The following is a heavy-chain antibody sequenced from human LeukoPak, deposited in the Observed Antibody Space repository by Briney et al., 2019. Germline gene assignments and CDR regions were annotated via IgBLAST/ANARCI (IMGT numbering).Heavy chain of an antibody. Sequence: GGSLRLSCAASGFTFSSYSMNWVRQAPGKGLEWVSSISSSSSYIYYADSVKGRFTISRDNAKNSLYLQMNSLRAEDTAVYYCAGLRGFSGSYYNYWGQGTLVTVSS. D-gene: IGHD1-26*01. CDR3: AGLRGFSGSYYNY. J-gene: IGHJ4*02. CDR2: ISSSSSYI. CDR1: GFTFSSYS. V-gene: IGHV3-21*01.